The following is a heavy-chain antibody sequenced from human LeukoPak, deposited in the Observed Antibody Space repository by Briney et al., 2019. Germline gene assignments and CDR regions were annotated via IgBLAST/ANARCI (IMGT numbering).Heavy chain of an antibody. D-gene: IGHD2-2*01. CDR1: GFTLSSYS. CDR2: ISTTSNTI. J-gene: IGHJ6*03. CDR3: ARDQGYCSRTNYCYYYYMDV. V-gene: IGHV3-48*04. Sequence: GGSLRLSCAASGFTLSSYSINWVRQAPGKGLEWVSYISTTSNTIHYADSVKGRFTISRDNAKNSLYLQMNSLRAEDTAVYYCARDQGYCSRTNYCYYYYMDVWGKGTTVTVSS.